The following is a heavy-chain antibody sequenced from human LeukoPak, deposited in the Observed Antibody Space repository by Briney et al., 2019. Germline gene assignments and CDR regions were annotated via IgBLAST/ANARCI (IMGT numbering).Heavy chain of an antibody. CDR2: IYSGGST. Sequence: GGSLRLSCAASGFTVSSNYMSWVRQAPGKGLEWVSFIYSGGSTYYADSVKGRFTISRDNSKNTLYLQMNSLRAEDTAVYYCARALGYCSGGSCYPFDYWGQGTLVTVSS. D-gene: IGHD2-15*01. J-gene: IGHJ4*02. CDR1: GFTVSSNY. CDR3: ARALGYCSGGSCYPFDY. V-gene: IGHV3-53*01.